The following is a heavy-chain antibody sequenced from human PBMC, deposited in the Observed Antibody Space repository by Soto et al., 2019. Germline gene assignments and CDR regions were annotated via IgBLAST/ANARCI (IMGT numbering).Heavy chain of an antibody. Sequence: GGSLRLSCAASGFSFRNYAMNWVRQAPGKGLEWVSAISNSFSDGNTHYADSVKGRFTISRDNDKNTVFLEMNRLRADDTAVYYCAKVFSPEGGNYFDYWGQGTLAPVSS. CDR3: AKVFSPEGGNYFDY. J-gene: IGHJ4*02. CDR2: ISNSFSDGNT. CDR1: GFSFRNYA. V-gene: IGHV3-23*01.